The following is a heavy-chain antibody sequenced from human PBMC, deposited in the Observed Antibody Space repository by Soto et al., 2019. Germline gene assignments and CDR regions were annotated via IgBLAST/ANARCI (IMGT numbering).Heavy chain of an antibody. CDR1: GGSITSSGSA. V-gene: IGHV4-39*01. CDR2: IDYSGNI. Sequence: TLSLTCNASGGSITSSGSAWGWIRQSPGKGLEWIGTIDYSGNIYYIPSLKSRITISVDTSKNQISLKLSSVTAADTAVYYCARHIHNQGFEYYFDSWGQGTLVTGAS. CDR3: ARHIHNQGFEYYFDS. J-gene: IGHJ4*02. D-gene: IGHD1-1*01.